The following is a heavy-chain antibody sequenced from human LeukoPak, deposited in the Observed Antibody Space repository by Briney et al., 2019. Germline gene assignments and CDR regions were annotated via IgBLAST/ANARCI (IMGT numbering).Heavy chain of an antibody. CDR2: ISGSGSST. D-gene: IGHD3-22*01. CDR3: ARGSGLSDFDY. V-gene: IGHV3-23*01. CDR1: GYSISSGYY. Sequence: ETLSLTCTVSGYSISSGYYWGWIRQPPGKGLEWVSAISGSGSSTYYADSVKGRFTISRDNSKNTLYLQMNSLRAEDTAVYYCARGSGLSDFDYWGQGTLVTVSS. J-gene: IGHJ4*02.